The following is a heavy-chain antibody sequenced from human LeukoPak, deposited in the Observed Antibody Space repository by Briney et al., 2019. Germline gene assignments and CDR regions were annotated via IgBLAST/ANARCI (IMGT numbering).Heavy chain of an antibody. CDR1: GYTFTGYY. D-gene: IGHD6-25*01. V-gene: IGHV1-2*02. J-gene: IGHJ6*02. CDR2: INPNSGGT. Sequence: ASVKVSCKASGYTFTGYYMQWVRQAPGQGLEWMGWINPNSGGTNYAQKFQGRVTMTRDTSISTAYMELSRLRSDDTAVYFCARDRCVSSGCYEDYYYGMDVWGRGTRSPSP. CDR3: ARDRCVSSGCYEDYYYGMDV.